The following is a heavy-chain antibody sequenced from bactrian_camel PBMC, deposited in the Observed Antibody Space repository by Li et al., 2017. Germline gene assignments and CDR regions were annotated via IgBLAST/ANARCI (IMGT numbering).Heavy chain of an antibody. CDR2: INSGGSTTT. CDR3: AALSCTSSDPAEFGY. J-gene: IGHJ6*01. Sequence: DVQLVESGGGSVQPGGSLRLSCAASGFTFSGYAMSWVRQAPGKGLEWVSNINSGGSTTTLCAESVKGRFTISRDNAKNTVYLQMNSLKPEDTALYYCAALSCTSSDPAEFGYWGQGTQVTVS. CDR1: GFTFSGYA. V-gene: IGHV3S35*01. D-gene: IGHD4*01.